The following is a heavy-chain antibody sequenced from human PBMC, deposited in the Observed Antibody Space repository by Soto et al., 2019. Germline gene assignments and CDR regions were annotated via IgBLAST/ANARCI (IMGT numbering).Heavy chain of an antibody. D-gene: IGHD3-16*01. Sequence: SETLSLTSTVSGGSTSSDNYWSFIRQPPGKGLEWIGHIYYSGNTDYNPSLKSRLAISIDTSKNQFSLKLSSVTAADTAVYFCAREGGESSDGLYYFDSWGQGSLVTVSS. CDR2: IYYSGNT. V-gene: IGHV4-30-4*01. J-gene: IGHJ4*02. CDR1: GGSTSSDNY. CDR3: AREGGESSDGLYYFDS.